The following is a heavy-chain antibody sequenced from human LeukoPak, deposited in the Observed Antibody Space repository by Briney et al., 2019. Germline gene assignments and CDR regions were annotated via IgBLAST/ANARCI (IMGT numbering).Heavy chain of an antibody. J-gene: IGHJ6*04. Sequence: PSETLSLTCTVSGGSISSYYGSWIRQPPGEGLEWIGYIYYSGSTNYNPSLKSRVTISVDTSKNQFSLKLSSVTAADTAVYYCARGSRFNYYGSGSLYYYYGMDVWGKGTTVTVSS. D-gene: IGHD3-10*01. CDR3: ARGSRFNYYGSGSLYYYYGMDV. CDR2: IYYSGST. CDR1: GGSISSYY. V-gene: IGHV4-59*01.